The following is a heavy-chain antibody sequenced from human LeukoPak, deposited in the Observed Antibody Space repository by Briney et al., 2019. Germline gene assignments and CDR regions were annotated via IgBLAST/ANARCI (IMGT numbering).Heavy chain of an antibody. D-gene: IGHD3-10*01. J-gene: IGHJ5*02. V-gene: IGHV3-7*01. CDR2: IKQDGSEK. Sequence: GGSLRLSCAASGFTFSSYWMSWVRQAPGKGLEWVANIKQDGSEKYYVDSVKGRFTISRDNAKNSLYLQMNSLRAEDTAVYYCARDRESRDNWFDPWGQGTLVTVSS. CDR1: GFTFSSYW. CDR3: ARDRESRDNWFDP.